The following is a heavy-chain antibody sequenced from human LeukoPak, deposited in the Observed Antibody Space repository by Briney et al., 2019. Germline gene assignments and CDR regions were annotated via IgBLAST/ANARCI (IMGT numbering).Heavy chain of an antibody. Sequence: GGSLRLSCATSGFSFTYYPMNWVRQAPGKGLEWISNIRTTAEGAKYAYYADSVKGRVTISRDDGKDTLYLHMNSLRDDDTAVYYCATDQRYAFDYWGQGILVTVS. CDR3: ATDQRYAFDY. CDR2: IRTTAEGAKYA. J-gene: IGHJ4*02. D-gene: IGHD3-9*01. V-gene: IGHV3-48*02. CDR1: GFSFTYYP.